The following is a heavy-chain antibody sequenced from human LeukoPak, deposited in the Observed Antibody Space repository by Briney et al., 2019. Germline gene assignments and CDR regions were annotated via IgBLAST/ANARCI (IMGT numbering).Heavy chain of an antibody. CDR3: ARDVLRFLEWSDFDY. CDR1: GYTFTGYY. V-gene: IGHV1-2*02. D-gene: IGHD3-3*01. J-gene: IGHJ4*02. Sequence: ASVKVSCKASGYTFTGYYMHWVRQAPGQGLEWMGWINPNSGGTNYAQKFQGRVTMTRDTSISTAYMELSRLRSDDTAVYYCARDVLRFLEWSDFDYWGQGTLVTVSS. CDR2: INPNSGGT.